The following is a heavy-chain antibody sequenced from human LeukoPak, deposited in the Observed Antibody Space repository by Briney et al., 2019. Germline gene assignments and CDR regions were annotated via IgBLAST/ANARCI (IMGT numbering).Heavy chain of an antibody. CDR1: GGTFSSYA. J-gene: IGHJ5*02. V-gene: IGHV1-69*06. Sequence: SVKVSCKASGGTFSSYAISWVRQAPGQGLEWMGGIIPIFGTANYAQKFQGRVTITADKSTSTAYMELSSLRSEDTAVYYCATAHGDYVCNWFDPWGHGTLVTVSS. CDR2: IIPIFGTA. D-gene: IGHD4-17*01. CDR3: ATAHGDYVCNWFDP.